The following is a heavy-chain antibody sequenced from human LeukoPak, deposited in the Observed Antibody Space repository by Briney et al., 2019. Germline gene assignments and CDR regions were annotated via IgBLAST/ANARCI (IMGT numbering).Heavy chain of an antibody. Sequence: SVKVSCKASGGTFSSYAISWVRQAPGQGLERMGGIFPIFGTANYAQKFQGRVTITADESTSTAYMELSSLRSEDTAVYYCARETQKVAGQGGPYFDYWGQGTLVTVSS. CDR3: ARETQKVAGQGGPYFDY. V-gene: IGHV1-69*13. D-gene: IGHD6-19*01. CDR2: IFPIFGTA. J-gene: IGHJ4*02. CDR1: GGTFSSYA.